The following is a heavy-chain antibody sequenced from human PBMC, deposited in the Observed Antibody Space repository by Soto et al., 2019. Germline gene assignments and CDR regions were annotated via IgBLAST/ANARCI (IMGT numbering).Heavy chain of an antibody. CDR1: GGSISSINW. Sequence: QVQLQESGPGLVKPSGTLSLPGAVSGGSISSINWWGWVRHPPGKGLEWIGEIYHSGSTNYNPSLKSRVTISVDKSKNQFSLKLSSVTAADTAVYYCARIAAAGTNFDYWGQGTLVTVSS. J-gene: IGHJ4*02. CDR3: ARIAAAGTNFDY. V-gene: IGHV4-4*02. D-gene: IGHD6-13*01. CDR2: IYHSGST.